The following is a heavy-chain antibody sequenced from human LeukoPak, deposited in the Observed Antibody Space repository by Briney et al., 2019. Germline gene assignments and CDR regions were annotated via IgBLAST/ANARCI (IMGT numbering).Heavy chain of an antibody. J-gene: IGHJ4*02. V-gene: IGHV3-23*01. D-gene: IGHD1-26*01. CDR3: AKSISVGVGVHDF. Sequence: GGSLRLSCAASGVTLSSYAMSWARQAPGKGLEWVSGISSSGSGGNTYYADSVKGRFTISRDSSKNTLFLHMNTLRAEDTAVYYCAKSISVGVGVHDFWGQGTLVTVSS. CDR1: GVTLSSYA. CDR2: ISSSGSGGNT.